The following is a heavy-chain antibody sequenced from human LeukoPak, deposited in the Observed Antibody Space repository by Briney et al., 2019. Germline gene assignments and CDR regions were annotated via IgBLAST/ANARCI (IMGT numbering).Heavy chain of an antibody. CDR1: GFTFSSYW. J-gene: IGHJ1*01. Sequence: PGGSLRLSCAASGFTFSSYWMHWVRQALGKGLVWVSRINSDGSSTSYADSVKGRFTISRDNAKNTLYLQMNSLRAEDTAVYYCAAYDSSGYSGKYFQHWGQGTLVTVSS. V-gene: IGHV3-74*01. CDR2: INSDGSST. CDR3: AAYDSSGYSGKYFQH. D-gene: IGHD3-22*01.